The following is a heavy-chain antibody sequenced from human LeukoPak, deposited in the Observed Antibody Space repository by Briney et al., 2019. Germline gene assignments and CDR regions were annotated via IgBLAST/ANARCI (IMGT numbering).Heavy chain of an antibody. D-gene: IGHD6-13*01. Sequence: SETLSLTCTVSGGSINSADYYWTWIRQHPGKGLEWIGYINYSGTTYYNPSLKSRITVSVDTSKNQFSLKLSSVTAADTAAYYRAREGGAYSSSYYLDYLGQGTLVTVSS. V-gene: IGHV4-31*03. CDR3: AREGGAYSSSYYLDY. J-gene: IGHJ4*02. CDR2: INYSGTT. CDR1: GGSINSADYY.